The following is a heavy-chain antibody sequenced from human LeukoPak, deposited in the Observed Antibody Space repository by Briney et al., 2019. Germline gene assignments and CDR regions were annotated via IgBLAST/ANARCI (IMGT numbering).Heavy chain of an antibody. J-gene: IGHJ3*02. CDR1: GFTFNDYD. CDR3: SRGGQRAGYAFDI. Sequence: GGSLRLSCAASGFTFNDYDMHWVRQVTGKGLEWVSSLHTAGDAHYSVSVRGRFIISRDRSKTSFYLQVNSLRAEDSAMYYCSRGGQRAGYAFDIWGQGTVVTVSS. CDR2: LHTAGDA. V-gene: IGHV3-13*01.